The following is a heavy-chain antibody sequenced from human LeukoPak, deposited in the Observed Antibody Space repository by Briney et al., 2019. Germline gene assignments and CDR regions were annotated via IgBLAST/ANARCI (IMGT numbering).Heavy chain of an antibody. CDR3: ARDRGDSSGYYIDY. Sequence: ASVKVSCKASGYTFTGYYMHWVRQAPGQGLEWMGWINPNSGGTNYAQKFQGRVTMTRDTSISTAYMELSRLRSDDTAVYYCARDRGDSSGYYIDYWGRGTLVTVSS. CDR2: INPNSGGT. CDR1: GYTFTGYY. J-gene: IGHJ4*02. D-gene: IGHD3-22*01. V-gene: IGHV1-2*02.